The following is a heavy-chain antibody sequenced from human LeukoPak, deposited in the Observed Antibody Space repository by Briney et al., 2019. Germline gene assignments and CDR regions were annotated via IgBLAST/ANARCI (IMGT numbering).Heavy chain of an antibody. D-gene: IGHD3-22*01. CDR1: GDSFSSNSAA. CDR2: TYYRSKWYT. J-gene: IGHJ4*02. Sequence: SQTLSLTCAISGDSFSSNSAAWNWVRQSPSRGLEWLGRTYYRSKWYTDYAESVKSRITINPDTSKNQFSLQVNSVTPEDRAVYYCARGSSRIYYYDSSGYSHAFDYWGQGILVTVSS. CDR3: ARGSSRIYYYDSSGYSHAFDY. V-gene: IGHV6-1*01.